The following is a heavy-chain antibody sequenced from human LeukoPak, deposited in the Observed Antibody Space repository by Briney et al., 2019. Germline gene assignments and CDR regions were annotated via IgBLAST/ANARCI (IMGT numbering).Heavy chain of an antibody. CDR2: IRYDGSNK. J-gene: IGHJ3*02. CDR3: AKDGPRHEAFDI. Sequence: PGGSLRLSCAASGFTFSSYGMHWVRQAPGKGLEWVAFIRYDGSNKYYADSVKGRFTISRDNSKNTLYLQMNSLRAEDTAVYYCAKDGPRHEAFDIWGQGTMVTVSS. V-gene: IGHV3-30*02. CDR1: GFTFSSYG.